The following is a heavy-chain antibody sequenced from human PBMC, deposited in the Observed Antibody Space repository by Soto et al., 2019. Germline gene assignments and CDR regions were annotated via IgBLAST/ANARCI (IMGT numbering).Heavy chain of an antibody. CDR1: GVTFNSYW. CDR2: INSDGSST. V-gene: IGHV3-74*01. J-gene: IGHJ4*02. CDR3: ARGLLVGATIAYFDY. D-gene: IGHD1-26*01. Sequence: GGSLRLSCAASGVTFNSYWMHWFRQAPGKGLVWVSRINSDGSSTSYADSVKGRFTISRDNAKNTLYLQMNSLRAEDTAVYYCARGLLVGATIAYFDYWGQGTLVSVSS.